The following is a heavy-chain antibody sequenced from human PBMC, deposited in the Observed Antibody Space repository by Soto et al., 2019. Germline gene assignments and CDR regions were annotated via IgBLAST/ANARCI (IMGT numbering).Heavy chain of an antibody. V-gene: IGHV4-30-4*01. CDR1: GGSISSGDYY. Sequence: TLSLTCTVSGGSISSGDYYWSWIRQPPGKGLEWIGYIYYSGSTYYNPSLKSRVTISVDTSKNQFSLKLSSVTAADTAVYYCARFTYYYDSSGYFITAPYFDYWGQGTLVTVSS. D-gene: IGHD3-22*01. J-gene: IGHJ4*02. CDR3: ARFTYYYDSSGYFITAPYFDY. CDR2: IYYSGST.